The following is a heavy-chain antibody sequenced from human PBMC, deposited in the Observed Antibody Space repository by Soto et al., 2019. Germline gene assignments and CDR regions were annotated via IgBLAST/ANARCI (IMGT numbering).Heavy chain of an antibody. V-gene: IGHV3-48*03. J-gene: IGHJ4*02. D-gene: IGHD3-22*01. Sequence: GGSLRLSCAASGFTFSNSEMNWVRQAPGKGLERVSYITTSASTKSYADSVKGRFTISRDNAKNSLYLHMNSLRVEDTAVYYCARDSPYSSGSFDYWGQGTLVTVSS. CDR2: ITTSASTK. CDR1: GFTFSNSE. CDR3: ARDSPYSSGSFDY.